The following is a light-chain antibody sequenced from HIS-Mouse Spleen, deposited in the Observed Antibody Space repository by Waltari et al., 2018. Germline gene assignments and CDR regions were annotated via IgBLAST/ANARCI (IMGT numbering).Light chain of an antibody. CDR3: QVWDSSSDHVV. V-gene: IGLV3-21*03. Sequence: SYVLTPPPSVSVAPGKTARTTCGGNNIGSNSVHWYQQKPGQAPVLVVYDDSDRPSGIPERFSGSNSGNTATLTISRVEAGDEADYYCQVWDSSSDHVVFGGGTKLTVL. CDR2: DDS. CDR1: NIGSNS. J-gene: IGLJ2*01.